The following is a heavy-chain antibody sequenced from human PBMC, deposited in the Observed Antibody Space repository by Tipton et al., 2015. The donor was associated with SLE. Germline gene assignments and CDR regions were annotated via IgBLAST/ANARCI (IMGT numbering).Heavy chain of an antibody. D-gene: IGHD3-22*01. Sequence: LRLSCTVSGGSISSSSYYWGWIRQPPGKGLEWIGSIYYSGSTYYNPSLKSRVTISVDKSKNQFSLKLSSVTAADTAVYYCARGIVVVIMDWFDPWGQGTLVTVSS. CDR3: ARGIVVVIMDWFDP. CDR2: IYYSGST. CDR1: GGSISSSSYY. J-gene: IGHJ5*02. V-gene: IGHV4-39*07.